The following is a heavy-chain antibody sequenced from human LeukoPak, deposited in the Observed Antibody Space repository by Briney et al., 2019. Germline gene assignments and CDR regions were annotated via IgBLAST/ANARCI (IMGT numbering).Heavy chain of an antibody. CDR2: IYYSGST. CDR3: ARRLTEYCTKGVCYWFDY. Sequence: SETLSLTCTVSGGSISSSSYYWGWIRQPPGKVLEWIGSIYYSGSTYYHPSPKSRVTISVDTSKNQFSLKLRSVTAADTAVYYCARRLTEYCTKGVCYWFDYWGRGTLVTVS. CDR1: GGSISSSSYY. J-gene: IGHJ4*02. D-gene: IGHD2-8*01. V-gene: IGHV4-39*01.